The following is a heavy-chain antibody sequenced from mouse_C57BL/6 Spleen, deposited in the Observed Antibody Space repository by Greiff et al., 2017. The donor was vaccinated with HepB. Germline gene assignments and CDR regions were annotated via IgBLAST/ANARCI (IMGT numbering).Heavy chain of an antibody. D-gene: IGHD1-1*01. CDR1: GYTFTSYW. CDR3: ARGDYYGSSYVGY. Sequence: QVQLKHPGTELVKPGASVKLSCKASGYTFTSYWMHWVKQRPGQGLEWIGNINPSNGGTNYNEKFKSKATLTVDKSSSTAYMQLSSLTSEDSAVYYCARGDYYGSSYVGYWGQGTTLTVSS. J-gene: IGHJ2*01. CDR2: INPSNGGT. V-gene: IGHV1-53*01.